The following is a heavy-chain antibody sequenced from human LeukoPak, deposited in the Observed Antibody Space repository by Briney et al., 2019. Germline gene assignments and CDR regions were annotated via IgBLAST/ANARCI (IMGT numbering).Heavy chain of an antibody. D-gene: IGHD3-16*02. V-gene: IGHV3-21*01. CDR1: GYTFSDYS. CDR2: ISSSGTYI. J-gene: IGHJ3*02. CDR3: VSGNDPDYVWGTYRLDAFDI. Sequence: MTGGSLILSCAASGYTFSDYSVNWVRQVPGKGLEWVSSISSSGTYIYYADSVKGRFTISRDNAKNSLFLQMNSLRAEDTAGYYCVSGNDPDYVWGTYRLDAFDIWGEGTMVIVSS.